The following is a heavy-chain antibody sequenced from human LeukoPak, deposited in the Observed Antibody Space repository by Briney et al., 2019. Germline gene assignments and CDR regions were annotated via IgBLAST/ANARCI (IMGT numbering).Heavy chain of an antibody. V-gene: IGHV4-61*05. Sequence: SETLSLTCTVSGGSISSSSYYWGWIRQPPGKGLEWIGYIYYSGGTNYNPSLKSRVIISVDTSKNQFSLILCSVTAADTAVYYCARQERYYGSGSYTYFQHWGQGTLVTVSS. CDR1: GGSISSSSYY. CDR2: IYYSGGT. D-gene: IGHD3-10*01. CDR3: ARQERYYGSGSYTYFQH. J-gene: IGHJ1*01.